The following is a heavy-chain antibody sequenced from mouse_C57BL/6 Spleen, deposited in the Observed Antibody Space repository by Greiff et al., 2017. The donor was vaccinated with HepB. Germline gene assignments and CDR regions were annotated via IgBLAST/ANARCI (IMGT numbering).Heavy chain of an antibody. CDR2: INPNNGGT. D-gene: IGHD2-10*01. Sequence: EVQLQQSGPELVKPGASVKISCKASGYTFTDYYMNWVKQSHGKSLEWIGDINPNNGGTSYNQKFKGKATLTVDKSSRTAYMALRSLTSADSAVYYFASRGLLYAMDYWGQGTSVTVSS. V-gene: IGHV1-26*01. J-gene: IGHJ4*01. CDR3: ASRGLLYAMDY. CDR1: GYTFTDYY.